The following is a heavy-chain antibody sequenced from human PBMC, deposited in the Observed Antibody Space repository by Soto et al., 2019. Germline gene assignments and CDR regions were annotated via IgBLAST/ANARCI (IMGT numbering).Heavy chain of an antibody. CDR3: ARGYGRNFDY. Sequence: SETLYLTCTVSGGSISSSSYYWGWIRQPPGKGLEWIGSIYYSGNTYYNPSLKSRVTISVDTAKNQFSLKLSSVTAADTAVYYCARGYGRNFDYWGQGTLVTVSS. J-gene: IGHJ4*02. CDR1: GGSISSSSYY. D-gene: IGHD5-18*01. V-gene: IGHV4-39*01. CDR2: IYYSGNT.